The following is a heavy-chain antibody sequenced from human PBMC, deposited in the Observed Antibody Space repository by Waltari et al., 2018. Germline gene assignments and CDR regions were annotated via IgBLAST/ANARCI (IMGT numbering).Heavy chain of an antibody. CDR2: IWYDGLNK. D-gene: IGHD2-2*01. Sequence: QVQLVESGGGVVQPGRSLRLSCAASGFTFSSYGMHWVRQAPGKGLEWVAVIWYDGLNKYYADSVKGRFTISRDNSKNTLYLQMNSLRAEDTAVYYCAKSLSSTDDAFDIWGQGTMVTVSS. CDR1: GFTFSSYG. J-gene: IGHJ3*02. V-gene: IGHV3-33*06. CDR3: AKSLSSTDDAFDI.